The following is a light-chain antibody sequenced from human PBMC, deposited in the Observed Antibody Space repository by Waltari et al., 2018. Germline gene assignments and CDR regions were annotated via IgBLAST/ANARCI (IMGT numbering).Light chain of an antibody. CDR3: SSFTSSSVYV. Sequence: QSALTQPASVSGSPGQSITISCTGTSSAVGGFNYVSWYQQPPGKAPKLMIYEVSNRPSGVSSRFSGSKSGNTASLTISGLQAEDESDYYCSSFTSSSVYVFGTGTKVTVL. CDR2: EVS. V-gene: IGLV2-14*01. CDR1: SSAVGGFNY. J-gene: IGLJ1*01.